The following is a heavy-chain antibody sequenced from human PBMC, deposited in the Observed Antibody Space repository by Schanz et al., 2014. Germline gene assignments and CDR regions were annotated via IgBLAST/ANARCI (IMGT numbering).Heavy chain of an antibody. Sequence: QVQLVQSGSELKKPGASVKVSCKASGYTFPNYGINWVRQAPGQGLEWMGWINTNSGESKYAQDVAGRVVISLDTSDSTAYLQFSCPRAEVTYAHDSTAGRIYKYYGIAIWGQGTLVTVSS. CDR3: TAGRIYKYYGIAI. CDR1: GYTFPNYG. D-gene: IGHD3-10*01. J-gene: IGHJ4*03. CDR2: INTNSGES. V-gene: IGHV7-4-1*02.